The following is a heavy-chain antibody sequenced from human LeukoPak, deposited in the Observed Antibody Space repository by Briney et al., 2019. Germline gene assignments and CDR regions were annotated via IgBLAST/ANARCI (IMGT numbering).Heavy chain of an antibody. J-gene: IGHJ3*01. CDR2: INAKDGAT. Sequence: ASVKVSCKTSGYTFTYYYIHWVRRAPGQGLEWMGWINAKDGATHYAPHFQGRVTLTRDTSITTAYMDLSRLTSYDTAVYFCTKERDVETVISRDAFEFWGRGTTVTVS. V-gene: IGHV1-2*02. D-gene: IGHD5-24*01. CDR1: GYTFTYYY. CDR3: TKERDVETVISRDAFEF.